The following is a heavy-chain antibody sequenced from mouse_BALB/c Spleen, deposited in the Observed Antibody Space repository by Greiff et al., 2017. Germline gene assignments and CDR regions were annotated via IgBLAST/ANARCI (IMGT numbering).Heavy chain of an antibody. J-gene: IGHJ4*01. D-gene: IGHD2-12*01. Sequence: DVKLVESGGGLVQPGGSLKLSCAASGFTFSSYTMSWVRQTPEKRLEWVAYISNGGCSTYYPDTVKGRFTISRDNAKNTLYLQMSSLKSEDTAMYYCARDDRAMDYWGQGTSVTVSS. V-gene: IGHV5-12-2*01. CDR2: ISNGGCST. CDR1: GFTFSSYT. CDR3: ARDDRAMDY.